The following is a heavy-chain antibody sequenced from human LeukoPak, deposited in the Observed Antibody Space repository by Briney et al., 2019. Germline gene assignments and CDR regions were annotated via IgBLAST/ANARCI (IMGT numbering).Heavy chain of an antibody. CDR2: INHSGST. CDR1: GGSFSGYY. CDR3: ATRLGRELPPYY. J-gene: IGHJ4*02. D-gene: IGHD1-26*01. Sequence: ASETLSLTCAVYGGSFSGYYWSWIRQPPGKGLEWIGEINHSGSTNYNPSLKSRVTISVDTSENQFSLKLSSVTAADTAVYYCATRLGRELPPYYWGQGTLVTVSS. V-gene: IGHV4-34*01.